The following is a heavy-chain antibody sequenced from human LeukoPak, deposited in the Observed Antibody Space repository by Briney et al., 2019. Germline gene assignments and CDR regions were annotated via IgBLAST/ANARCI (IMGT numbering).Heavy chain of an antibody. Sequence: GGSLRLSCAASGFTFSSYAMSWVRQAPGKGLEWVSAISGSGGSTYYADSVKGRFTISRDNSKNTLYLQLNSLRAEDTAVYYCAKNYDILTGARGGNYFDYWGQGTLVTDSS. D-gene: IGHD3-9*01. V-gene: IGHV3-23*01. CDR1: GFTFSSYA. CDR2: ISGSGGST. J-gene: IGHJ4*02. CDR3: AKNYDILTGARGGNYFDY.